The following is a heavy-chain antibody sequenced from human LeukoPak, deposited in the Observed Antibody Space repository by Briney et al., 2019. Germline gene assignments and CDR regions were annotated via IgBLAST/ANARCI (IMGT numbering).Heavy chain of an antibody. Sequence: GGSLRLSCAASGFTFDDYAMHWVRQAPGKGLEWVSAISGSGGSTYYADSVKGRFTISRDNSKNTLYLQMNSLRAEDTAVYYCAKDRNSVGSSYNYWGQGTLVTVSS. CDR1: GFTFDDYA. CDR2: ISGSGGST. V-gene: IGHV3-23*01. J-gene: IGHJ4*02. CDR3: AKDRNSVGSSYNY. D-gene: IGHD6-6*01.